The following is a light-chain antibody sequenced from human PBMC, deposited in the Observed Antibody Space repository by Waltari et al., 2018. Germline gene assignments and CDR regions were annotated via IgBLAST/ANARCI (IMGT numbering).Light chain of an antibody. CDR2: DVT. CDR1: SSDIGGTFY. CDR3: SSYAGTTSV. V-gene: IGLV2-14*03. Sequence: QSALTQPASVSGSPGQSITISCTGTSSDIGGTFYVSWYRQYPGYAPTLIIFDVTTRPHGVSDRFSGSKSGNTASLTISGLQADDEADYYCSSYAGTTSVFGGGTKVTVL. J-gene: IGLJ2*01.